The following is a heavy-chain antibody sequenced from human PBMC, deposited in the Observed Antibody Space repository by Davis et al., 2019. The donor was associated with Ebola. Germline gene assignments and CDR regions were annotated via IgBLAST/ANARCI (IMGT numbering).Heavy chain of an antibody. J-gene: IGHJ6*02. Sequence: ASVTVSCKVSGYTLTELSMHWVRQAPGKGLEWMGGFDPEDGETIYAQKFQGRVTITADKSTSTAYMELSSLRSEDTAVYYCARDGYCSSTSCLGYYYYGMDVWGQGTTVTVSS. CDR1: GYTLTELS. D-gene: IGHD2-2*03. CDR2: FDPEDGET. CDR3: ARDGYCSSTSCLGYYYYGMDV. V-gene: IGHV1-24*01.